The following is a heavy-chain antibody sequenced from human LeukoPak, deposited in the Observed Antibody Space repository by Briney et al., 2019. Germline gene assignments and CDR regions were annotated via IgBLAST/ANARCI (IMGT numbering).Heavy chain of an antibody. Sequence: SETLSLTCTVSGGSISSSSYYWGWIRQPPGKGLEWIGSIYYSGSTYYNPSLKGRVTISVDTSKNQFSMNLNSVTAADTAVYYCAQLVAGTHYYFDYWGQGTLVTVSS. CDR1: GGSISSSSYY. J-gene: IGHJ4*02. D-gene: IGHD6-19*01. V-gene: IGHV4-39*07. CDR2: IYYSGST. CDR3: AQLVAGTHYYFDY.